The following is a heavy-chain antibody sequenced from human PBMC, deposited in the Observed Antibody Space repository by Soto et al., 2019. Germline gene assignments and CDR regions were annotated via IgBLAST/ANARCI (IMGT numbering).Heavy chain of an antibody. CDR2: ISTYNGDT. J-gene: IGHJ6*02. V-gene: IGHV1-18*01. CDR3: AREGVAPYYYYGMDV. Sequence: VASVPVACKASCYTFTRSGISWVRQAPGQGLEWMGWISTYNGDTNYAQTFQGRVTVTTDTSTSTVHMEVRSLRSDDTAVYYCAREGVAPYYYYGMDVWGQGTTVTVSS. D-gene: IGHD5-12*01. CDR1: CYTFTRSG.